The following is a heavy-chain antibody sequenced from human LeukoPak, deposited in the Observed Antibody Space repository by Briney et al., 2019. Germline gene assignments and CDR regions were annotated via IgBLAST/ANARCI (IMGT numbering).Heavy chain of an antibody. CDR3: TTDPSQYYFDY. CDR1: GFTFSGSA. Sequence: GGSLRLSCAASGFTFSGSAMHWVRQASGKGLEWVGRIRSKANSYASAYAAWVKGRFTISRDDSKNTAYLQMNSLKTEDTAVYYCTTDPSQYYFDYWGQGTLVTVSS. CDR2: IRSKANSYAS. D-gene: IGHD2-2*01. V-gene: IGHV3-73*01. J-gene: IGHJ4*02.